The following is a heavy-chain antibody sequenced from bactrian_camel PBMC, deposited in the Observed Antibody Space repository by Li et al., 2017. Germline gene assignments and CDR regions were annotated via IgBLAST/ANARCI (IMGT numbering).Heavy chain of an antibody. V-gene: IGHV3S28*01. CDR2: IATGDGTP. CDR3: GAETIHGGRWSLDATGYKF. CDR1: EYPARY. Sequence: QLVESGGGSVQAGGSLRLSCVASEYPARYMGWFRQAPGKEREGVAAIATGDGTPYYADPVKGRFTISKDNARNTLYLQMNSLKPEDTALYYCGAETIHGGRWSLDATGYKFWGHGTQVTVS. J-gene: IGHJ4*01. D-gene: IGHD6*01.